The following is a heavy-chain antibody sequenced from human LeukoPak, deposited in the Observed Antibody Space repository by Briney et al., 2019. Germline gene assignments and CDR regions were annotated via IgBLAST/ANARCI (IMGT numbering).Heavy chain of an antibody. CDR3: VSSSSSSPWFDP. J-gene: IGHJ5*02. CDR2: VYYTGGT. D-gene: IGHD6-6*01. V-gene: IGHV4-39*02. CDR1: GGSITSYTHY. Sequence: SEPLSLTCTVSGGSITSYTHYWGWIRKPPGKGLEWIATVYYTGGTYYNPSLKSRVTISIDTSRNHFSLKLTSVIAADTAMYYCVSSSSSSPWFDPWGQGTLVTVSS.